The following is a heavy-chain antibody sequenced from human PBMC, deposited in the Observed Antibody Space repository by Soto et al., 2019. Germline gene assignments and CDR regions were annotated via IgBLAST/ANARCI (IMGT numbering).Heavy chain of an antibody. D-gene: IGHD6-6*01. Sequence: SETLSLTCTVSGGSISSSTYYWDWIRQPSGKGLEWTGAMYYTGNKNYNPSLESRVTMSVDTSKNQFSLKLSSVTPTDTAVYYCARRSSSSLGSLFDPWGRGILVTVSS. CDR1: GGSISSSTYY. V-gene: IGHV4-39*01. CDR3: ARRSSSSLGSLFDP. J-gene: IGHJ5*02. CDR2: MYYTGNK.